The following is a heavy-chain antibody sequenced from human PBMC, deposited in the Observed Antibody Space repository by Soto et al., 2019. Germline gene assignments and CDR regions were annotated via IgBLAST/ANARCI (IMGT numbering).Heavy chain of an antibody. CDR3: ARSGYSSGWYHWYFDF. V-gene: IGHV1-3*01. J-gene: IGHJ2*01. CDR2: INAGNGNT. D-gene: IGHD6-19*01. CDR1: GYTFSNYG. Sequence: QVQLVQSGAEVKKPGASVKVSCKASGYTFSNYGVHWVRQAPGQRLEWMAWINAGNGNTQYSQKFQGRVTITRDTSATTAYLDLRSLRTEDTAIYYCARSGYSSGWYHWYFDFWGRGTLVTVSS.